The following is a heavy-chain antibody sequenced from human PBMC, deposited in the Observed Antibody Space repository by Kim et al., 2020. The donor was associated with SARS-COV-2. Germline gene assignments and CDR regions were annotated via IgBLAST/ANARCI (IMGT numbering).Heavy chain of an antibody. Sequence: YNPTLKIRVTVSVDTSKSQCSLKLSSVTAADTAVYYCARPIGRGSQAFDYWGQGTLVTVSS. D-gene: IGHD2-15*01. J-gene: IGHJ4*02. V-gene: IGHV4-39*01. CDR3: ARPIGRGSQAFDY.